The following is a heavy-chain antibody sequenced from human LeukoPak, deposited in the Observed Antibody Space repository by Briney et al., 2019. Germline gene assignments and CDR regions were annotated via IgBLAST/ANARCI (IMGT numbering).Heavy chain of an antibody. Sequence: VGSLRPSCAPSGFTSYDYAMRWVRHAPGKGLEWVSGINWNVGSTGYADPVKGRFTISRDNAKNSLYLQMNILTAEDTALYYCVMSRGVGATPPYYFDYWGQGTLVTVSS. CDR3: VMSRGVGATPPYYFDY. V-gene: IGHV3-20*04. CDR2: INWNVGST. J-gene: IGHJ4*02. CDR1: GFTSYDYA. D-gene: IGHD1-26*01.